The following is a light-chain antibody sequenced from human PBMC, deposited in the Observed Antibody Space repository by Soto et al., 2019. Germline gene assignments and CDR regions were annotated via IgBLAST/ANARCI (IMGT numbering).Light chain of an antibody. J-gene: IGKJ5*01. V-gene: IGKV3-15*01. CDR1: QSVSSN. CDR3: QQRSNWPLT. CDR2: GAS. Sequence: EILMTQSPATLSVSPGERATLSCRASQSVSSNFAWYQQKPGQAPRLLIYGASTRATGIPARFSGSGSGTEFTLTISSLQSEDFAVYYCQQRSNWPLTFGQGTRLEIK.